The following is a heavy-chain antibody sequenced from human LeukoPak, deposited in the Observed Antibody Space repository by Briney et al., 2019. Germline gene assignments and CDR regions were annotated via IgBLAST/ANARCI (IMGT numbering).Heavy chain of an antibody. Sequence: PSETLSLTCTVSGVSISIAHYFWGWIRQPPGKGLEWIGSTYYDGSTYYNPSLKSRVTISRDTSKDQFSLRLSSVTAADTAVYYCARRSSGRPVDYWGQGTLVTVSS. CDR2: TYYDGST. D-gene: IGHD3-3*01. CDR1: GVSISIAHYF. J-gene: IGHJ4*02. V-gene: IGHV4-39*07. CDR3: ARRSSGRPVDY.